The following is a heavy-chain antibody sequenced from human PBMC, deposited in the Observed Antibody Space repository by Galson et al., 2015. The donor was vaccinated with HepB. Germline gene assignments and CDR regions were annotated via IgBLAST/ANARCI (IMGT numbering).Heavy chain of an antibody. CDR2: ISGSGGST. CDR3: AGRAGGKGEY. CDR1: GFTFSSYA. V-gene: IGHV3-23*01. D-gene: IGHD4-23*01. J-gene: IGHJ4*01. Sequence: SLRLSCAASGFTFSSYAMSWVRQAPGKGLEWVSGISGSGGSTYHADSAKVRFTISRDNSKNTRHLQMNSQRAEDTAVYYCAGRAGGKGEYWGQEPLVTVSS.